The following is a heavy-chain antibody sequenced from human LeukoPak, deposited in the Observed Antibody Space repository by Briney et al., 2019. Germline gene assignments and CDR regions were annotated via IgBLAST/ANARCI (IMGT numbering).Heavy chain of an antibody. J-gene: IGHJ4*02. CDR1: GFTFSNAW. CDR3: AKDPHSSGWYFTAFDY. D-gene: IGHD6-19*01. Sequence: GGSLRLSCAASGFTFSNAWMSWVRQAPGKGLEWVAVISYDGSNTFYADSVKGRFTISRDNSKNTLYLQVNSLRAEDTAVYYCAKDPHSSGWYFTAFDYWGQGTLVTVSS. CDR2: ISYDGSNT. V-gene: IGHV3-30*18.